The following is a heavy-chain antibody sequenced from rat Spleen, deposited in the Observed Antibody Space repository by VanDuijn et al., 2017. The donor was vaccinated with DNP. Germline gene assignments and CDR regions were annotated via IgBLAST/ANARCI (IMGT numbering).Heavy chain of an antibody. Sequence: EVQLVQSGGGLVQPERSLKLSCTASGFTFSDYNMAWVRQTPEKGLEWVATISYDGGSTYYRDSVKGRFTISRDYAKSILYLEMESLRSEDTATYYCTRHGRVTTVATYWYFDFWGPGTMVTVSS. CDR2: ISYDGGST. CDR1: GFTFSDYN. V-gene: IGHV5-7*01. J-gene: IGHJ1*01. CDR3: TRHGRVTTVATYWYFDF. D-gene: IGHD1-3*01.